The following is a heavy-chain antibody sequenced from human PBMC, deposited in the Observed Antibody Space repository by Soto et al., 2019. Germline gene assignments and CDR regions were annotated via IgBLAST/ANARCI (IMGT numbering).Heavy chain of an antibody. CDR1: GFTFSNSW. Sequence: GGSLRLSCAASGFTFSNSWMSWVRQAPGRGLEWVANIKEDGSEKDYVDPVKGRFTITRDNAKNSLYLQMNNLRAEDTAVYFCTRRRFGMDVWGQGTTVTVSS. V-gene: IGHV3-7*03. CDR2: IKEDGSEK. CDR3: TRRRFGMDV. J-gene: IGHJ6*02.